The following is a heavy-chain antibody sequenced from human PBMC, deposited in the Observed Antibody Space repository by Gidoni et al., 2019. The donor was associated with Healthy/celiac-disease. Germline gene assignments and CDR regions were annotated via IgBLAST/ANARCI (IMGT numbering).Heavy chain of an antibody. J-gene: IGHJ4*02. D-gene: IGHD3-22*01. Sequence: EVQLVESGGGLVQPGGSLRLSCAASGFTFSSYWMSWVRQAPGKGLEWVANIKQDGSEKYYVDSVKGRFTISRDNAKNSLYLQMNSLRAEDTAVYYCARAALETYYYDSSGQGGFDYWGQGTLVTVSS. CDR3: ARAALETYYYDSSGQGGFDY. V-gene: IGHV3-7*01. CDR2: IKQDGSEK. CDR1: GFTFSSYW.